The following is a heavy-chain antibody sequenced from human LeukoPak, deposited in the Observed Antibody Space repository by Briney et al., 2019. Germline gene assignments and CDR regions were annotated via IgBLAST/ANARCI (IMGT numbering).Heavy chain of an antibody. Sequence: ASVKVPCKASGYTFTSYGISWVRQAPGQGLEWMGWISAYNGNTNYAQKLQGRVTMTTDTSTSTAYMELRSLRSDDTAVYYCARDYDILTGHGASDAFDIWGQGTMVTVSS. CDR2: ISAYNGNT. CDR1: GYTFTSYG. J-gene: IGHJ3*02. CDR3: ARDYDILTGHGASDAFDI. D-gene: IGHD3-9*01. V-gene: IGHV1-18*01.